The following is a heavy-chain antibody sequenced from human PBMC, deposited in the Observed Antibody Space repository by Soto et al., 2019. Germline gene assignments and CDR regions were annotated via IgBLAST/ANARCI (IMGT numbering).Heavy chain of an antibody. J-gene: IGHJ4*02. CDR3: VSQRTSVLTQAYFDY. D-gene: IGHD2-8*01. Sequence: SETLSLTCTVSGGSVINSNYYFFCIRQSPWKGLELIGSVYYRGRSYSKSSVKSRVTISVDTSKNQFSLNLNSVTASDTAVYFCVSQRTSVLTQAYFDYWGPGALVTVSS. CDR1: GGSVINSNYY. V-gene: IGHV4-39*01. CDR2: VYYRGRS.